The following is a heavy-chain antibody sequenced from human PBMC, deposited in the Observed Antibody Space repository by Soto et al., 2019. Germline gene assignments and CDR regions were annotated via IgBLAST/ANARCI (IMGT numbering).Heavy chain of an antibody. CDR2: IYYSGST. CDR1: GGSISSGGYY. CDR3: ARVYYDSSGYWSVFFDY. D-gene: IGHD3-22*01. Sequence: PSETLSLTCTVSGGSISSGGYYWSWIRQHPGKGLEWIGYIYYSGSTYYNPSLKSRVTISVDTSKNQFPLKLSSVTAADTAVYYCARVYYDSSGYWSVFFDYWGQGTLVTVSS. V-gene: IGHV4-31*03. J-gene: IGHJ4*02.